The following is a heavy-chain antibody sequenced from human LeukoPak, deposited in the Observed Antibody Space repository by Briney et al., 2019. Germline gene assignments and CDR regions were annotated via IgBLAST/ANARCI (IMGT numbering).Heavy chain of an antibody. CDR2: IYPGDSET. J-gene: IGHJ4*02. CDR3: SRRTTFGKLPHPFNF. D-gene: IGHD3-10*01. V-gene: IGHV5-51*01. CDR1: GYSFTSYW. Sequence: GESLKISCKGFGYSFTSYWIGWVRQMPGKGLEWMGIIYPGDSETRYSPSFQGQVTISADKSISTAYLQWSSLKASDTAMYYCSRRTTFGKLPHPFNFWGQGTPVTDSS.